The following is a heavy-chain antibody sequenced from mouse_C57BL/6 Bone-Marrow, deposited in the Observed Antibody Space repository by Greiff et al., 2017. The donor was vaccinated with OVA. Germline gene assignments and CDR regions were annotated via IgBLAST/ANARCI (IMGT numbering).Heavy chain of an antibody. CDR3: ARDYGSSPWFAY. D-gene: IGHD1-1*01. V-gene: IGHV1-66*01. Sequence: VQLVESGPELVKPGASVKISCKASGYSFTSYYIHWVKQRPGQGLEWIGWIYPGSGNTKYNEKFKGKATLTADTSSSTAYMQLSSLTSEDSAVYDCARDYGSSPWFAYWGQGTLVTVSA. CDR2: IYPGSGNT. J-gene: IGHJ3*01. CDR1: GYSFTSYY.